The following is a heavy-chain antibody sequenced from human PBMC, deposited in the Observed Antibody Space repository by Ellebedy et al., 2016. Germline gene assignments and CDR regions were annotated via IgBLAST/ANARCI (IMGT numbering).Heavy chain of an antibody. V-gene: IGHV4-34*01. D-gene: IGHD4-23*01. CDR3: GRGGNALYYYYMDV. CDR1: GGSFSGYY. CDR2: INHSGST. J-gene: IGHJ6*03. Sequence: SETLSLXXAVYGGSFSGYYWSWIRQPPGKGLEWIGEINHSGSTNYNPSLKSRVTISVDTSKDQFSLKLSSVTAADTAVYYCGRGGNALYYYYMDVWGKGTTVTVSS.